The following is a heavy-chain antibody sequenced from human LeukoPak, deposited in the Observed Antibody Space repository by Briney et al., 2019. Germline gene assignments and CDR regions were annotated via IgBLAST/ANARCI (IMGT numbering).Heavy chain of an antibody. CDR2: ISYDGSYK. D-gene: IGHD2-2*01. Sequence: TGGSLRLSCAASGFTFSNYGMHWVRQPPGKGLEWVTVISYDGSYKYYADSVKGRFTISRDNSKNTLYLQMNSLRAEDTAVYYCAKEKVVVVPAAILDYWGQGTLVTVSS. V-gene: IGHV3-30*18. CDR1: GFTFSNYG. CDR3: AKEKVVVVPAAILDY. J-gene: IGHJ4*02.